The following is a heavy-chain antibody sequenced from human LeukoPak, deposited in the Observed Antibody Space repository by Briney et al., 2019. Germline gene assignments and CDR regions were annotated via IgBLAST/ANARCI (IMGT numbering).Heavy chain of an antibody. CDR3: ARDILATSIAAPYY. V-gene: IGHV3-11*01. J-gene: IGHJ4*02. CDR2: ISSSDSTI. D-gene: IGHD6-13*01. CDR1: GFTFSDHY. Sequence: GGSLRLSCAASGFTFSDHYMSWIRQAPGKGLEWLSYISSSDSTIYYADSVRGRFTISRDNGKNSLYLQMNSLRAEDTAVYYCARDILATSIAAPYYWGQGTLVTVSS.